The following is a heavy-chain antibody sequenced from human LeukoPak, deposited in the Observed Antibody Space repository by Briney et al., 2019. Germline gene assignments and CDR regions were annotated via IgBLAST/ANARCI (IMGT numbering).Heavy chain of an antibody. V-gene: IGHV3-66*01. CDR1: GFTVSSNH. Sequence: GGSLRLSCAVSGFTVSSNHMSWVRQAPGKGLEWVSVIYSGGDTNYADSVKGRFTISRDNSKNTLNLQMNSLRAEDTAVYYCAKSAYGDSSGYYDYWGQGTLVTVPS. CDR3: AKSAYGDSSGYYDY. D-gene: IGHD3-22*01. CDR2: IYSGGDT. J-gene: IGHJ4*02.